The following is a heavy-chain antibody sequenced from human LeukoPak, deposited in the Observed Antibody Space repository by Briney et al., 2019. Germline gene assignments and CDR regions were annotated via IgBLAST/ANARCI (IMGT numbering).Heavy chain of an antibody. J-gene: IGHJ4*02. Sequence: ASVKVSCKASGYTFTGYYMHWVRQAPGQGLEWMGRINPNSGGTNYAQKFQGRVTMTRDTSISTAYMELSRLRSDDTAVYYCASYCSGGSCYPNRFDYWGQETLVTVSS. D-gene: IGHD2-15*01. V-gene: IGHV1-2*06. CDR1: GYTFTGYY. CDR2: INPNSGGT. CDR3: ASYCSGGSCYPNRFDY.